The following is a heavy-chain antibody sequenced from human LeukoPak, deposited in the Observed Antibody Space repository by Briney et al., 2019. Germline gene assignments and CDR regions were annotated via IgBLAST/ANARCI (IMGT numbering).Heavy chain of an antibody. J-gene: IGHJ6*03. CDR1: GFTFSSYA. D-gene: IGHD7-27*01. CDR2: ISGSGGST. V-gene: IGHV3-23*01. CDR3: AKGTTNWGSYYMDV. Sequence: GGSLRLSCAASGFTFSSYAMSWVRQAPGKGLEWVSAISGSGGSTHYADSVKGRFTISRDNSKNTLYLQMNSLRAEDTAVYYCAKGTTNWGSYYMDVWGKGTTVTVSS.